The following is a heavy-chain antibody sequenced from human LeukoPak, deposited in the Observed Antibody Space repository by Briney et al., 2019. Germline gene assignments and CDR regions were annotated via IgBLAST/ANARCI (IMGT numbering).Heavy chain of an antibody. Sequence: PGRSLRLSCGASGFIFSNYAMSWVRQAPGKGLEWVSAISGSGVYTYYADSVKGRFTISRDNSKNMIYLQMNSLRVEDTAVYYCAKDQSIEKWLSFHYWGQGTLVTVSS. V-gene: IGHV3-23*01. CDR3: AKDQSIEKWLSFHY. D-gene: IGHD3-22*01. CDR1: GFIFSNYA. J-gene: IGHJ4*02. CDR2: ISGSGVYT.